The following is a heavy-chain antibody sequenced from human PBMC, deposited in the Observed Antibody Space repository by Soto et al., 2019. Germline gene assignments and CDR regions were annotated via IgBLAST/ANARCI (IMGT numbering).Heavy chain of an antibody. J-gene: IGHJ5*02. CDR1: GFTFSSYA. V-gene: IGHV3-23*01. CDR2: ISGSFGST. CDR3: AKFSNYYDTGFDP. Sequence: PGGSLRLSCAASGFTFSSYAMSWVRQAPGKGLKKVSAISGSFGSTYYADSVKGRFTISRDNSKNTLYLQMNSLRVDDTVVFYCAKFSNYYDTGFDPWGQGTLVTVSS. D-gene: IGHD3-22*01.